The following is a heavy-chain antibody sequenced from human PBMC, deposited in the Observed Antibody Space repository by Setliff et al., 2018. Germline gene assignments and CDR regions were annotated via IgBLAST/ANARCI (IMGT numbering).Heavy chain of an antibody. CDR2: INPDGSEK. D-gene: IGHD3-10*01. Sequence: PGGSLRLSCAASGFRFSDLYMSWVRQAPGKGLEWLASINPDGSEKYYVDSVKGRFTISRDNAKNSLSLQMNSLRTEDTAVYYCFGAGTCSYWGQGTQVTVSS. CDR1: GFRFSDLY. CDR3: FGAGTCSY. V-gene: IGHV3-7*01. J-gene: IGHJ4*02.